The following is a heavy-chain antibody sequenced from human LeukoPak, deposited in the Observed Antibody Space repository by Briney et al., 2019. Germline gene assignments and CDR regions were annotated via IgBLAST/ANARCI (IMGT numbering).Heavy chain of an antibody. Sequence: PSETLSLTCTVSGYSISSGYYWSWIRQPPGKGLEWIGYIYYSGSTNYNPSLKSRVTISVDTSKNQFSLKLSSVTAADTAVYYCARVGGTTVTTGWFDPWGQGTLVTVSS. CDR1: GYSISSGYY. CDR2: IYYSGST. J-gene: IGHJ5*02. CDR3: ARVGGTTVTTGWFDP. D-gene: IGHD4-17*01. V-gene: IGHV4-61*01.